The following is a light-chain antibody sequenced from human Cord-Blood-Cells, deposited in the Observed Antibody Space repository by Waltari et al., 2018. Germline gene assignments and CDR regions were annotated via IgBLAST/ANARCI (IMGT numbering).Light chain of an antibody. J-gene: IGKJ5*01. CDR1: QSVSSY. CDR3: QQRSNWPIT. V-gene: IGKV3-11*01. CDR2: DAS. Sequence: EIVLTQSPATLSLSPGERATLSCRASQSVSSYVAWYQQKPGQAPRLLIYDASNRATGIPAGFSGSGSGTDFTLTISSLEPEDFAVYYCQQRSNWPITFGQGTRLEIK.